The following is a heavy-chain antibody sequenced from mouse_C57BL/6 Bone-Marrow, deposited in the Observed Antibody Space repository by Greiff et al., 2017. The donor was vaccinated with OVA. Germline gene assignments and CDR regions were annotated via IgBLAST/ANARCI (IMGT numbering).Heavy chain of an antibody. CDR3: ARRFWDDGSSSYWYFDV. Sequence: QVQLQQPGAELVKPGASVKMSCKASGYTFTSYWITWVKQRPGQGLEWIGDIYPGSGSTNYTAKFKSKATLTVDTSSSTAYTQLSSLTSEDSAVYDGARRFWDDGSSSYWYFDVWGTGTTVTVSS. CDR2: IYPGSGST. CDR1: GYTFTSYW. J-gene: IGHJ1*03. V-gene: IGHV1-55*01. D-gene: IGHD1-1*01.